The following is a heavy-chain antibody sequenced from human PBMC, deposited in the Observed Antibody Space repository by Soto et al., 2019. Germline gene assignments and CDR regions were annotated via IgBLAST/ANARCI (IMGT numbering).Heavy chain of an antibody. V-gene: IGHV3-23*01. CDR3: ARAEYSSSWSPYYYYYGMDV. CDR2: ISGSGGST. J-gene: IGHJ6*02. CDR1: GFTFSSYA. D-gene: IGHD6-13*01. Sequence: GGSLRLSCAASGFTFSSYAMSWVRQAPGKGLEWVSAISGSGGSTYYADSVKGRFTISRDNSKNTLYLQMNSLRADDTAVYYCARAEYSSSWSPYYYYYGMDVWGQGTTVTVSS.